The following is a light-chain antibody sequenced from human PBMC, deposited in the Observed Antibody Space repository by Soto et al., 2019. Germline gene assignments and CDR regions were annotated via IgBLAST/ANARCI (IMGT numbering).Light chain of an antibody. J-gene: IGKJ1*01. CDR2: EVS. CDR3: QQTFSLPRS. CDR1: QNVRSY. V-gene: IGKV1-39*01. Sequence: DTQMTQSPSSLSASVGDRVTISCRASQNVRSYLNWYQQKPGKAPKLLIYEVSTLESGVPSRFSGSGYGADFTLSISSLEPEDFATYYCQQTFSLPRSFGPGTKVEI.